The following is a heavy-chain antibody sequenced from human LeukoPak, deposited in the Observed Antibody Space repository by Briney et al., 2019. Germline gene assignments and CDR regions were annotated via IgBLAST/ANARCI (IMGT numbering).Heavy chain of an antibody. CDR3: ARGDPSSGWYSY. Sequence: GASVKVSCKASGGTFSSYAISWVRQAPGQGLEWMGRIIPILGIASYAQKFQGRVTITADKSTSTAYMELSSLRSEDTAVYYCARGDPSSGWYSYWGQGTLVTVSS. J-gene: IGHJ4*02. D-gene: IGHD6-19*01. V-gene: IGHV1-69*04. CDR2: IIPILGIA. CDR1: GGTFSSYA.